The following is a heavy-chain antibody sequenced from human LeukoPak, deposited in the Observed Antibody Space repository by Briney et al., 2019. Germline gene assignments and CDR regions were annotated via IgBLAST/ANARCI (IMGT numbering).Heavy chain of an antibody. CDR3: ASRQGLGWHYVN. D-gene: IGHD3-10*02. J-gene: IGHJ4*02. CDR1: GFTFSSYA. CDR2: ISDNGGST. Sequence: GGSLRLSCVDAGFTFSSYAMSWVRQVPGKGLEWVSGISDNGGSTYYTDSVKGRFTISRYNSKNTLYLQMNSLRVEDTAIYYCASRQGLGWHYVNWGQGTLVTVSS. V-gene: IGHV3-23*01.